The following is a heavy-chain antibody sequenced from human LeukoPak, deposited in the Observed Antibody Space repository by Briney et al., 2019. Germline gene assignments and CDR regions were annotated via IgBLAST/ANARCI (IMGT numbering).Heavy chain of an antibody. Sequence: GGSLRLSCAASGFTFSSYAMHWVRQAPGKGLEWVAVISYDGSNKYYADSVKGRFTISRDNSKNTLYLQMNSLRAEDTAVYYCAKQSPGIAVAGTGNWGQGTLVTVSS. CDR3: AKQSPGIAVAGTGN. J-gene: IGHJ4*02. CDR2: ISYDGSNK. D-gene: IGHD6-19*01. CDR1: GFTFSSYA. V-gene: IGHV3-30-3*02.